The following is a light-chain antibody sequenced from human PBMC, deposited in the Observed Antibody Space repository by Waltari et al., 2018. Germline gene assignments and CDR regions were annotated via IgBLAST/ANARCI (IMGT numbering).Light chain of an antibody. J-gene: IGLJ1*01. CDR3: SSYTTTNTFV. CDR1: TTDVGAYDF. CDR2: DVT. Sequence: QSALTQPASVSGSPGQSITISCTGSTTDVGAYDFVAWYQQHPGKAPQLMVFDVTHRPSGISNRFSGSKSGDTASLTISGLQAEDEDYYYCSSYTTTNTFVFGTGTNVTVV. V-gene: IGLV2-14*01.